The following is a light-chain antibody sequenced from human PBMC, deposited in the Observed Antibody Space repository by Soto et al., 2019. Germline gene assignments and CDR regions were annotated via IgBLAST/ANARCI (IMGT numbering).Light chain of an antibody. V-gene: IGKV1-33*01. CDR2: DAS. CDR3: QQYDDLPYT. J-gene: IGKJ2*01. CDR1: EDINNY. Sequence: DIQMTQSPSSLSASVGDRVTIACQASEDINNYLSWFQQKPGKAPKLLIYDASKLEAGVPSRFSGSGSGADFTFTISSPQAEDIATYFCQQYDDLPYTFGQGTKLEIK.